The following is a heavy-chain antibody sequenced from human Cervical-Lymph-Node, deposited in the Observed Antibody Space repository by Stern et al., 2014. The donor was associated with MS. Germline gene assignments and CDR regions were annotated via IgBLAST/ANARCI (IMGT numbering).Heavy chain of an antibody. CDR2: IRGSSSSI. Sequence: VQLVESGGGLVQPGGSLRLSCAASGFTFSSYGMNWVRQAPGKGLEWVSYIRGSSSSIYYVDSVKGRFTISRDNAKNSLYLHMNSLRGEDTAVYYCARDDMPMYGDNDAFDIWGQGTVVTVSS. CDR1: GFTFSSYG. CDR3: ARDDMPMYGDNDAFDI. J-gene: IGHJ3*02. D-gene: IGHD4-17*01. V-gene: IGHV3-48*01.